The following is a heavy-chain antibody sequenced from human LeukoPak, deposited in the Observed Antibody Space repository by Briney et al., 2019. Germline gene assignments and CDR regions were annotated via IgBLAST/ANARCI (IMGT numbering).Heavy chain of an antibody. CDR2: INPNSGGT. CDR3: ARGLGGYSGYESWHNWFDP. CDR1: GYTFTGYY. Sequence: GASVNVSCKASGYTFTGYYMHWVRQGPGQGLEWMGWINPNSGGTNYAQKFQGWVTMTRDTSISTAYMELSRLRSDDTAVYYCARGLGGYSGYESWHNWFDPWGQGTLVTVSS. V-gene: IGHV1-2*04. J-gene: IGHJ5*02. D-gene: IGHD5-12*01.